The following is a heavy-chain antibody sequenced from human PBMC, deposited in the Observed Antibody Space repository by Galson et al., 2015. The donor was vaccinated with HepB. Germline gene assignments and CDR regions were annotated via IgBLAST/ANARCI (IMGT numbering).Heavy chain of an antibody. V-gene: IGHV2-5*02. CDR3: AHENVQLGRAGFDY. D-gene: IGHD1-1*01. Sequence: PALVKPTQTLTLTCTFSGFSLSTSGVGVGWIRQPPGKALEWLALIYWDDDKRYSPSLKSRLTITKDTSKNQVVLAMTNMDPVDTATYYCAHENVQLGRAGFDYWGQGTLVTVSS. CDR2: IYWDDDK. CDR1: GFSLSTSGVG. J-gene: IGHJ4*02.